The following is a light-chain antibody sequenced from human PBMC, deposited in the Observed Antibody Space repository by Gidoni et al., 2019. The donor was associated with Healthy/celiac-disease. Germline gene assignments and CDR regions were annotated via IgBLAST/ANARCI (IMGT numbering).Light chain of an antibody. J-gene: IGKJ4*01. CDR3: QQYYSTPLT. CDR2: WAS. Sequence: DLVLTQSPASLPVSLDERATINCKSSQSVLYSSNNKNYLAWYQQKPGQPPKLLIYWASTRESGVPDRFSGSGSGTDFTLTISSLQAEDVAVYYCQQYYSTPLTYGGXTKVEIK. V-gene: IGKV4-1*01. CDR1: QSVLYSSNNKNY.